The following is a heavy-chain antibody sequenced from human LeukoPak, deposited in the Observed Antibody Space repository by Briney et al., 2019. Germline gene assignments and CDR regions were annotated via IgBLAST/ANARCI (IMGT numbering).Heavy chain of an antibody. J-gene: IGHJ4*02. CDR2: INPSGGST. CDR3: ARHGYSSGWTDSYFDY. CDR1: GYTFTIYY. Sequence: ASVKVSCKASGYTFTIYYMHWVRQAPGQGLECMGIINPSGGSTSYPQKFQGRVTMTRDTSTSTVYMELSSLRSEDTAVYYCARHGYSSGWTDSYFDYWGQGTLVTVSS. V-gene: IGHV1-46*01. D-gene: IGHD6-19*01.